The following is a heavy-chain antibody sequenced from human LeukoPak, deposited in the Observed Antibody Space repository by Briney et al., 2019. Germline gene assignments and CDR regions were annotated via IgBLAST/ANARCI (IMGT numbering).Heavy chain of an antibody. D-gene: IGHD2-15*01. V-gene: IGHV1-2*02. J-gene: IGHJ3*02. CDR2: INPNSGGT. CDR1: GYTFTGYY. Sequence: ASVKVSCKASGYTFTGYYMHWVRQAPGRGLEWMGWINPNSGGTNYAQKFQGRVTMTRDTSISTAYMELSRLRSDDTAVYYCARVELGYCSGGSCRAFDIWGQGTMVTVSS. CDR3: ARVELGYCSGGSCRAFDI.